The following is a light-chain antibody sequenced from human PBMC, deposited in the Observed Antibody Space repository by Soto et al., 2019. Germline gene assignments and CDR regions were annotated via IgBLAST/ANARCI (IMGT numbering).Light chain of an antibody. Sequence: DIVMTQSPLSLPVTPGEPASISCRSSQSLLHSNGYNYLDWYLQKPGQSPQLLIYLGSNRASGVPDRFSGSGSGKDFTLKISRVEAEDVGVYYCMQALQTPHFGGGTKVEIK. CDR2: LGS. CDR3: MQALQTPH. CDR1: QSLLHSNGYNY. J-gene: IGKJ4*01. V-gene: IGKV2-28*01.